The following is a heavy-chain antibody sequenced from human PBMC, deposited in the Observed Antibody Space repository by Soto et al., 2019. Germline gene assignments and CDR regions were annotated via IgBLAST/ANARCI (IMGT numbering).Heavy chain of an antibody. J-gene: IGHJ4*02. CDR1: GFTVSTNY. Sequence: EVQLVESGGGLVQPGGSLRLSCAASGFTVSTNYMSWVRQAPGKGLERVSVIYRGGSTYYAESVKGRFTISRDNSKNTLYLQMNSLRAEDTAVYYCTNSGWSFDYWGQGTLVTVSS. CDR3: TNSGWSFDY. V-gene: IGHV3-66*01. CDR2: IYRGGST. D-gene: IGHD6-19*01.